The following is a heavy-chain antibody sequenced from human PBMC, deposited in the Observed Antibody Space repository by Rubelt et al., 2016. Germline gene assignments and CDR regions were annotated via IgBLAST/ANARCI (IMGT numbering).Heavy chain of an antibody. CDR1: GYTFTDYA. Sequence: AEVEKPGASVKLSCKASGYTFTDYAMHWVRQAPGQRLEYMGWINGGNGNTKYSQKYQDRVTITRDTSASTAYMELSSLTPEDTARYYRARDSPLGTNGVCYLRWFDSWAQGTLVTVSS. CDR2: INGGNGNT. J-gene: IGHJ5*01. D-gene: IGHD2-8*01. CDR3: ARDSPLGTNGVCYLRWFDS. V-gene: IGHV1-3*01.